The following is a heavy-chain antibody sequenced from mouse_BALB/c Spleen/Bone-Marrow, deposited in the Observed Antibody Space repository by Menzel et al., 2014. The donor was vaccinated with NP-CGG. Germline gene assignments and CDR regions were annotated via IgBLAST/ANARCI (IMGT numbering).Heavy chain of an antibody. D-gene: IGHD1-1*01. CDR3: ARDTGGLLFDS. Sequence: EVMLVESGGGLVQPGGSLRLSCATSGFTFTDYYMNWVRQPPGKALEWLAFIRNKAYGYTTEYSASVKGRFTISRDNSQNILYLQMNTLRAEDSATYYRARDTGGLLFDSWGQGTTLSVSS. V-gene: IGHV7-3*02. J-gene: IGHJ2*01. CDR2: IRNKAYGYTT. CDR1: GFTFTDYY.